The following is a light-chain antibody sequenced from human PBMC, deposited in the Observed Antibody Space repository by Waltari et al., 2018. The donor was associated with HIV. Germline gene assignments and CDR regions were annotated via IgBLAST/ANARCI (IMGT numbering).Light chain of an antibody. Sequence: EIVMTQSPATLSVFPGGSATLSCRASQSISSNLAWYQHKPGQAPRPLIYGASTRATGIPARFTGSGSGTDFTLTISSLQSEDFAVYYCQQYADWPPLTFGGGTKVEIK. CDR2: GAS. J-gene: IGKJ4*01. CDR3: QQYADWPPLT. V-gene: IGKV3-15*01. CDR1: QSISSN.